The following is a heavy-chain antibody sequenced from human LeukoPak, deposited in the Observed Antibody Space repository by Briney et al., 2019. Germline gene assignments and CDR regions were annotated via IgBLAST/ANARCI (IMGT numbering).Heavy chain of an antibody. CDR1: GGSFTDYY. CDR2: VNHSGTT. V-gene: IGHV4-34*01. J-gene: IGHJ5*02. CDR3: ARAYNGYDYP. Sequence: PSGTLSLTCAVYGGSFTDYYWSWIRQTPGKGLEWIGEVNHSGTTNYNPSLKSRVTISVDTSKNQFSLKVTSVTAADTALYYCARAYNGYDYPWGQGTLVTVSS. D-gene: IGHD5-12*01.